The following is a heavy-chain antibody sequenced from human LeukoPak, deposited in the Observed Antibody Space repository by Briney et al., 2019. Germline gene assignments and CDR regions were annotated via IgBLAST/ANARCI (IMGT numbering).Heavy chain of an antibody. V-gene: IGHV3-7*01. CDR2: IKQDGSET. D-gene: IGHD6-13*01. J-gene: IGHJ4*02. CDR3: ARDGTAAAEY. Sequence: GGSLRLSCAASGFTLSSHWMGWVRQAPGKGLEWVANIKQDGSETYYVGSVKGRFTISRGNAKNSLFLQMNSLRAEDTAVYYCARDGTAAAEYWGQGTLVTVSS. CDR1: GFTLSSHW.